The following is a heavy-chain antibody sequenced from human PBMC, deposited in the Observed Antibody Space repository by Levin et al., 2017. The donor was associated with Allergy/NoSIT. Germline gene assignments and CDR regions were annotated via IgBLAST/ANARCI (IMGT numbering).Heavy chain of an antibody. J-gene: IGHJ4*02. CDR3: ARDMSFGSLVD. D-gene: IGHD2-15*01. CDR2: IWYDGSKP. V-gene: IGHV3-33*07. Sequence: SCATSGFTFMRHGMFWVRQAPGKGLEWVALIWYDGSKPNYADSVKGRVTIFKDSYTNTLYLEMDRLRVDDTAIYYCARDMSFGSLVDWGQGTRVTVSS. CDR1: GFTFMRHG.